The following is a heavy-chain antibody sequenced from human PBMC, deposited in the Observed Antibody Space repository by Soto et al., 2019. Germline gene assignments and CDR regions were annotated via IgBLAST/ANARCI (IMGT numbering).Heavy chain of an antibody. D-gene: IGHD3-3*01. CDR3: ARGPDYEIWRGHYR. V-gene: IGHV3-48*02. CDR2: ISSSGTTT. CDR1: EFTFSSYN. J-gene: IGHJ4*02. Sequence: EIQLVESGGGLVQPGGSLRLSCVASEFTFSSYNMNWVRQAPGKGLEWISYISSSGTTTYYADSVKGRFTISRDNAKNSLYLQMSSLRDEDTAMYYCARGPDYEIWRGHYRWGPGTLVTVSS.